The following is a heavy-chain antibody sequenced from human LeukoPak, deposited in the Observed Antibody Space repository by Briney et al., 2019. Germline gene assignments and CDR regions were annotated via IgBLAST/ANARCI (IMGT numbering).Heavy chain of an antibody. J-gene: IGHJ6*02. CDR3: ARQSWGLYYYYGMDV. V-gene: IGHV4-34*01. CDR1: GGSFSGYY. Sequence: PSETLSLTCAVYGGSFSGYYWSWIRQPPGKGLEWIGEINHSGSTNYNPSLKSRVTISVDTSKNQFSLKLSSVTAADTAVYYCARQSWGLYYYYGMDVWGQGTTVTVSS. D-gene: IGHD3-16*01. CDR2: INHSGST.